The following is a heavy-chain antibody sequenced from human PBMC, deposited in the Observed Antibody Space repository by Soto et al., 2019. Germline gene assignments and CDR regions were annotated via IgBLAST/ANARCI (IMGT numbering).Heavy chain of an antibody. CDR3: ARRRDGYNAHGFDYYYYGMDV. CDR1: GYSFTSYW. D-gene: IGHD5-12*01. V-gene: IGHV5-51*01. J-gene: IGHJ6*02. Sequence: PGESLKISCKGSGYSFTSYWIGWVRQMPGKGLEWMGIIYPGDSDTRYSASFQGQVTISADKSISTAYLQWSSLKASDTAMYYCARRRDGYNAHGFDYYYYGMDVWGQGTTVNVSS. CDR2: IYPGDSDT.